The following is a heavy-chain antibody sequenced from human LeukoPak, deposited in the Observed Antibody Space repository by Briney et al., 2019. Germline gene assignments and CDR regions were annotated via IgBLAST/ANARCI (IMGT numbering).Heavy chain of an antibody. CDR1: GFTFDDYA. Sequence: GRSLRLFCAASGFTFDDYAMHWVRQAPGKGLVWVSGVSWHSGSIGYADSVKGRFTIYRDHDKNSQYLQKNSLRAEDMALYYCAKDRRKVYSYGWIDYLGQGALVSVCS. V-gene: IGHV3-9*03. CDR2: VSWHSGSI. J-gene: IGHJ4*02. D-gene: IGHD5-18*01. CDR3: AKDRRKVYSYGWIDY.